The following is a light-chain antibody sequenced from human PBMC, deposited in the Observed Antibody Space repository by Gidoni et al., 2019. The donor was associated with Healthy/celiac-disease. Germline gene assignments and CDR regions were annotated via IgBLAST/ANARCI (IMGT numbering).Light chain of an antibody. CDR3: QQRSNWIFT. Sequence: EIVLTQSPATLSLSPGERATLSCRASQSVSSYLAWYHQKPGQAPRLLIYDASDRATGIPARFSGSGSGTDFTLTISSLEPEDFAVYYCQQRSNWIFTFGPXTKVDIK. J-gene: IGKJ3*01. V-gene: IGKV3-11*01. CDR2: DAS. CDR1: QSVSSY.